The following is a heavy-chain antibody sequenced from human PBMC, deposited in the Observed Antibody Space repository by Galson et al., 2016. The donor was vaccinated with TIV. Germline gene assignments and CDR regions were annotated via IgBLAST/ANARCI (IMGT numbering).Heavy chain of an antibody. D-gene: IGHD6-13*01. CDR3: ARDSAGYSGWFFDL. CDR2: IYSTGST. CDR1: GGAISGYY. V-gene: IGHV4-59*12. Sequence: LTCTVSGGAISGYYWSWVRQPPGKGLEWIGYIYSTGSTNFNPSLKSRVTMSVDASKSQFSLRLSSVTAADTAVYYCARDSAGYSGWFFDLWGRGTLVTVSS. J-gene: IGHJ2*01.